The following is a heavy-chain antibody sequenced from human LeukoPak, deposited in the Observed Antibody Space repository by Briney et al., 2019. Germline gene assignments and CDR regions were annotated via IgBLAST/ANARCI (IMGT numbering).Heavy chain of an antibody. CDR2: INHSGST. J-gene: IGHJ4*02. D-gene: IGHD6-19*01. Sequence: SETLSLTCAVYGGSFSGYYWSWIRQPPGKGLEWIGEINHSGSTNYNPSLKSRVTISVDTSKNQFSLKLSSVTAADTAVYYCARGGGYSSEDYWGQGTLVTVSS. CDR1: GGSFSGYY. V-gene: IGHV4-34*01. CDR3: ARGGGYSSEDY.